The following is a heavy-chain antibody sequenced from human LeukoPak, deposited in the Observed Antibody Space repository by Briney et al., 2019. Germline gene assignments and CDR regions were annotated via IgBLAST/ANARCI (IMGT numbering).Heavy chain of an antibody. CDR1: GFTFNNAW. Sequence: PGGSLRLSCAASGFTFNNAWMNWVRQAPGKGLEWVGRIKNKLDGGTTDYAAPVKGRFTISRDDSKNTLYLQMNSLKTADTAVYYCLSEVERHYWGQGTLVTVSS. CDR2: IKNKLDGGTT. CDR3: LSEVERHY. J-gene: IGHJ4*02. V-gene: IGHV3-15*01. D-gene: IGHD1-26*01.